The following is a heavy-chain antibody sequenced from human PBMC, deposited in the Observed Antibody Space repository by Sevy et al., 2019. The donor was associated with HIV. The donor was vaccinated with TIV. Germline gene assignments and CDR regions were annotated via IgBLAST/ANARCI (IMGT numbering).Heavy chain of an antibody. CDR3: AREGCTKPHDY. CDR1: GFKFSQYS. CDR2: LSFSCGRI. J-gene: IGHJ4*02. V-gene: IGHV3-23*01. Sequence: GGSLRLSCATSGFKFSQYSMSWVRQAPGKGLEWVSTLSFSCGRINYADSVKGRFTISRDDSKDTVYLQMNSLRVEDTAVYFCAREGCTKPHDYWGQGTLVTVSS. D-gene: IGHD2-8*01.